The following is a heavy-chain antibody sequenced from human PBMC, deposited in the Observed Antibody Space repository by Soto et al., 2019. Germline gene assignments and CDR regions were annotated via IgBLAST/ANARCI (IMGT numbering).Heavy chain of an antibody. Sequence: ASVKVSCKASSYTFTSYGISWVRQAPGQGLEWMRWISAYNGNTNYAQKLQSRATMTTDTSTSTAYMELRSLRSDDTAVYYCVRLPKFYYDSSGYYSTYYFDYWGQGTLVTVSS. CDR1: SYTFTSYG. CDR3: VRLPKFYYDSSGYYSTYYFDY. CDR2: ISAYNGNT. V-gene: IGHV1-18*01. J-gene: IGHJ4*02. D-gene: IGHD3-22*01.